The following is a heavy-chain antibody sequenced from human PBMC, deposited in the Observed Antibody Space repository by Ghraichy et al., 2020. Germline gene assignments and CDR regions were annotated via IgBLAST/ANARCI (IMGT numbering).Heavy chain of an antibody. D-gene: IGHD4-23*01. V-gene: IGHV1-2*02. CDR3: ATDTYGGNSFHY. CDR2: INPKNGAT. J-gene: IGHJ4*02. Sequence: ASVKVSCKASGYIFSDRYMHWVRQAPGQGLEWVGWINPKNGATRYAQKFQGRVTMTGDTSITTAYMELSSLTSDDTAFYYCATDTYGGNSFHYWGQGTLVTVSS. CDR1: GYIFSDRY.